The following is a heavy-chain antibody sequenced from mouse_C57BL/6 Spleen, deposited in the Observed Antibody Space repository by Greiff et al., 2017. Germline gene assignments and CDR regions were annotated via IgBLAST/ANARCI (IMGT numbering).Heavy chain of an antibody. CDR2: IYPGSGRT. Sequence: VQLQQPGAELVKPGASVKMSCKASGYTFTSYWIHWVKQRPGQGLEWIGDIYPGSGRTNYNEKFKSKATLTVDKSSSPAYMQLSSLTSEDSAVYYCARGVLRSHYAMDDWGQGTSVTVSA. V-gene: IGHV1-55*01. CDR3: ARGVLRSHYAMDD. D-gene: IGHD1-1*01. J-gene: IGHJ4*01. CDR1: GYTFTSYW.